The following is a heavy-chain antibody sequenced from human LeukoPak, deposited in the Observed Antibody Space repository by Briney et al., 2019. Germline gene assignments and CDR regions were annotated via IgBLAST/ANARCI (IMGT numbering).Heavy chain of an antibody. Sequence: PSETLSLTCAVYGGSFSGYYWSWIRQPPGKGLEWIGEINHSGSTNYNPSLKSRVTISVDTSKNQFSLKLSSVTAADTAVYYCARGRGVRGPTPPSYRWFDPWGQGTLVTVSS. CDR2: INHSGST. J-gene: IGHJ5*02. CDR3: ARGRGVRGPTPPSYRWFDP. D-gene: IGHD3-10*01. CDR1: GGSFSGYY. V-gene: IGHV4-34*01.